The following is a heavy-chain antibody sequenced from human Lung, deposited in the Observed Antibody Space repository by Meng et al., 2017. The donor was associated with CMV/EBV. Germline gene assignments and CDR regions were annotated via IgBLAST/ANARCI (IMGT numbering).Heavy chain of an antibody. CDR3: VTDWTVASCFHTGYYCYYCGVSV. J-gene: IGHJ6*04. D-gene: IGHD2-15*01. V-gene: IGHV3-7*01. CDR2: IKHDGSEE. CDR1: GVTFSGYW. Sequence: GESXKISXAASGVTFSGYWMTWVRQAPGKGLEWVAKIKHDGSEEYYVDSVKGRFTISRDNAKNTLYLQMNSLRPEEKAVYYCVTDWTVASCFHTGYYCYYCGVSVWGKGXAVTVSS.